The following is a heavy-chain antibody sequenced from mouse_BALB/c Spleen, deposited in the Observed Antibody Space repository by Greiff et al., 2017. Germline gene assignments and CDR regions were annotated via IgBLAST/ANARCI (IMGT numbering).Heavy chain of an antibody. CDR2: IRLKSNNYAT. D-gene: IGHD1-1*01. Sequence: EVKVEESGGGLVQPGGSMKLSCVASGFTFSNYWMNWVRQSPEKGLEWVAEIRLKSNNYATHYAESVKGRFTISRDDSKSSVYLQMNNLRAEDTGIYYCTRPGNLYYPYFDYWGQGTTLTVSS. J-gene: IGHJ2*01. CDR3: TRPGNLYYPYFDY. CDR1: GFTFSNYW. V-gene: IGHV6-6*02.